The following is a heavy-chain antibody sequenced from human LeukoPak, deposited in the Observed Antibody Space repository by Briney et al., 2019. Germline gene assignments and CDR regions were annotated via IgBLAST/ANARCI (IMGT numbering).Heavy chain of an antibody. V-gene: IGHV3-30*02. Sequence: GGSLRLSCAASGFTFSDYYMSWVRQAPGKGLEWVAFIRYDGSNKYYADSVKGRFTISRDNSKNTLYLQMNSLRAEDTAVYYCAKDRFINDFWSGYYTVFDYWGQGTLVTVSS. J-gene: IGHJ4*02. CDR2: IRYDGSNK. D-gene: IGHD3-3*01. CDR1: GFTFSDYY. CDR3: AKDRFINDFWSGYYTVFDY.